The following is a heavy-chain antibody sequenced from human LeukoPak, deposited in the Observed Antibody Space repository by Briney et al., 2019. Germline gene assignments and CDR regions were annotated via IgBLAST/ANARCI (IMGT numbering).Heavy chain of an antibody. CDR3: ARASQIVGATPDYFDY. CDR1: GFTFSSYS. V-gene: IGHV3-21*01. J-gene: IGHJ4*02. CDR2: ISSSSSYI. Sequence: GGSLRLSCAASGFTFSSYSMNWVRQAPGKGLEWVSSISSSSSYIYYADSVKGRFTISRDNAKNSLYLQMNSLRAEDTAVYYCARASQIVGATPDYFDYWGQGTLVTVSS. D-gene: IGHD1-26*01.